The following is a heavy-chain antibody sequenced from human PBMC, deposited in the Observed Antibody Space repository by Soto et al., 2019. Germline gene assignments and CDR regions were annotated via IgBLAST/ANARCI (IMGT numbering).Heavy chain of an antibody. CDR3: AKESMSVAVSASRVYGMDV. D-gene: IGHD6-6*01. Sequence: VQVVESGGGLVQRGGSLTLSCAGSGFTFSNYAMTWVRQAPGKGLEWVSTTRSNGEDTYYADSVKGRFTGSRDNSQKAVFLEMSSLRAEDTAVYYCAKESMSVAVSASRVYGMDVWGQGTTVTVSS. CDR2: TRSNGEDT. J-gene: IGHJ6*02. V-gene: IGHV3-23*04. CDR1: GFTFSNYA.